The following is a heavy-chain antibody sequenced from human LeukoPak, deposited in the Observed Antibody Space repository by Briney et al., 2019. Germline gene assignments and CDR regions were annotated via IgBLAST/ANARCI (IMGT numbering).Heavy chain of an antibody. CDR3: ARDGRIPLTIFGVVTTYDCYYYGMDV. V-gene: IGHV3-7*01. D-gene: IGHD3-3*01. Sequence: GGSLRLSCAASGFTFSSYWMSWVRQAPGKGLEWVANIKQDGSEKYYVDSVKGRFTISRDNAKNSLYLQMNSLRAEDTAVYYCARDGRIPLTIFGVVTTYDCYYYGMDVWGQGTTVTVSS. CDR2: IKQDGSEK. J-gene: IGHJ6*02. CDR1: GFTFSSYW.